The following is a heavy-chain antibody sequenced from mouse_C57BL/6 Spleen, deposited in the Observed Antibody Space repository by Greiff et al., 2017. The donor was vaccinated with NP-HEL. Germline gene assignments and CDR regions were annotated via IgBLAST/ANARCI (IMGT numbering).Heavy chain of an antibody. Sequence: EVKLQESGGGLVKPGGSLKLSCAASGFTFSDYGMHWVRQAPGKGLEWVAYISSGSSTIYYADTVKGRFTISRDNAKNTLFLQMTSLRSEDTAMYYCARPGLGHFDYWGQGTTLTVSS. CDR1: GFTFSDYG. J-gene: IGHJ2*01. V-gene: IGHV5-17*01. CDR3: ARPGLGHFDY. CDR2: ISSGSSTI. D-gene: IGHD4-1*01.